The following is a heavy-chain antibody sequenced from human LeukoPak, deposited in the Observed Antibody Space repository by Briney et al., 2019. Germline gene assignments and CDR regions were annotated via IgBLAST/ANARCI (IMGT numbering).Heavy chain of an antibody. J-gene: IGHJ5*02. CDR1: GFTVSDNY. CDR2: MYSGGDT. CDR3: ARDAPQVPAAGVLAS. V-gene: IGHV3-53*01. Sequence: GGSLRLSCAASGFTVSDNYLSWVRQAPGKGLEWVSVMYSGGDTYYANSVKGRFTFSRDISKNTLFLQMNGLTTEDTAMYYCARDAPQVPAAGVLASWGQGTLVTVSS. D-gene: IGHD6-13*01.